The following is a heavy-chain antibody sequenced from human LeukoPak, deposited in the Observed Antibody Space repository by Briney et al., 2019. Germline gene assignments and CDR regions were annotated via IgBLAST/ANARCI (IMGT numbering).Heavy chain of an antibody. Sequence: GGSLRLSCAASGFTFSSYAMSWVRQAPGKGLEWVSGINWNGGSTGYADSVKGRFTISRDNAKNSLYLQMNSLRAEDTALYYCARAFAALYFDYWGQGTLVTVSS. D-gene: IGHD6-6*01. J-gene: IGHJ4*02. CDR1: GFTFSSYA. V-gene: IGHV3-20*04. CDR2: INWNGGST. CDR3: ARAFAALYFDY.